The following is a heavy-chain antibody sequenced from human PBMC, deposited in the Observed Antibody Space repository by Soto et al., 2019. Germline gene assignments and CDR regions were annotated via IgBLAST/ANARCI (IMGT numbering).Heavy chain of an antibody. V-gene: IGHV1-69*13. CDR2: IIPIFGTA. CDR1: GGTFSSYA. CDR3: ASRIRNYYGSGSKGFGMDV. J-gene: IGHJ6*04. Sequence: ASVKVSCKASGGTFSSYAISWVRQAPGQGLEWMGGIIPIFGTANYAQKFQGRVTITADESTSTAYMELSSLRSEDTAVYYCASRIRNYYGSGSKGFGMDVWCKGTTVTV. D-gene: IGHD3-10*01.